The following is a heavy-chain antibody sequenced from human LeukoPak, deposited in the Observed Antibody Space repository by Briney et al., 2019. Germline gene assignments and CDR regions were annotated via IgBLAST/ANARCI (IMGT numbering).Heavy chain of an antibody. CDR2: ISSSGSTI. J-gene: IGHJ6*02. CDR3: ARDGIAVAGLLDYYYGMDV. D-gene: IGHD6-19*01. CDR1: GFTFSSYE. V-gene: IGHV3-48*03. Sequence: PGGSLRLSCAASGFTFSSYEMNWVRQAPGKGLEWVSYISSSGSTIYYADSVKGRFTTSRDNAKNSLYLQMNSLRAEDTAVYYCARDGIAVAGLLDYYYGMDVWGQGTTVTVSS.